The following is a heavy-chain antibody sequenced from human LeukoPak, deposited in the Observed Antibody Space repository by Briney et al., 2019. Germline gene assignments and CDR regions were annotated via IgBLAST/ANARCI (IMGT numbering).Heavy chain of an antibody. CDR3: ARSYYASRYAFDI. J-gene: IGHJ3*02. CDR2: ISDDGSEE. Sequence: GGSLRLSCAASGVTFTSYAMHWVRQAPGKGLEWVAVISDDGSEECYADSVKGRFTISRDNSKNTLQMNGLRAEDTAVYYCARSYYASRYAFDIWGQGTMVIVSS. D-gene: IGHD3-10*01. CDR1: GVTFTSYA. V-gene: IGHV3-30*04.